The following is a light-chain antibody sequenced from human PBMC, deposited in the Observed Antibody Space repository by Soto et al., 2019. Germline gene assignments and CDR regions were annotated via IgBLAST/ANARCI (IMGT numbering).Light chain of an antibody. J-gene: IGLJ3*02. Sequence: QSVLTQPRSVSGSPGQSVTISCTGTSSDLGGYNYVSWYQQHPGKAPKVMIYDVSKRPSGVPDRFSGSKSGNTASLTISGLQAEDEADYYCCSYAGTYTWVFGGGTKLTVL. CDR3: CSYAGTYTWV. V-gene: IGLV2-11*01. CDR2: DVS. CDR1: SSDLGGYNY.